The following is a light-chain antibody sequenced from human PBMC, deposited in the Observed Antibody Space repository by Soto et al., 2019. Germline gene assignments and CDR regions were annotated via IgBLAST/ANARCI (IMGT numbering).Light chain of an antibody. CDR1: QSVGNN. V-gene: IGKV3-15*01. CDR2: GTS. J-gene: IGKJ4*01. Sequence: ELVMTQSPATLSVSPGEIATLSCRASQSVGNNLAWYRQKSGQAPRLLIYGTSTRATGIPARFSGSGSGTEFTLTIDSLQSDDFAVYLCQQYRNWPLTFGGGTKVDIK. CDR3: QQYRNWPLT.